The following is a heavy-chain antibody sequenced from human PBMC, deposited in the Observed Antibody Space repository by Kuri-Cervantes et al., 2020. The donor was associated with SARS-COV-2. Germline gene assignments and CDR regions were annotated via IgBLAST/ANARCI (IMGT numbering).Heavy chain of an antibody. Sequence: SETLSLTCAVSGGSISSSNWWSWVRQPPGKGLEWIGEIYHSGSTNYNPSLKSRVTISVDKSKNQFSLKLSSVTAADTAVYYCARVNYRRGIVVVVAAIDYWGQGTLVTVSS. CDR1: GGSISSSNW. CDR2: IYHSGST. V-gene: IGHV4-4*02. D-gene: IGHD2-15*01. J-gene: IGHJ4*02. CDR3: ARVNYRRGIVVVVAAIDY.